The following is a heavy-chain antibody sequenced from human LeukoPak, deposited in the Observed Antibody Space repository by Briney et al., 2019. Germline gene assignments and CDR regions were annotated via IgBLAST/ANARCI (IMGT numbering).Heavy chain of an antibody. V-gene: IGHV4-59*01. D-gene: IGHD6-13*01. CDR1: GGSISSYY. Sequence: PSETLSLTCTVSGGSISSYYWSWLRQPPGQGLEWIGYIYYSGSTNYNPSLKSRVTISVDTSKNQFSLKLSSVTAADTAVYYCARVPAAAGTVFLDYWGQGTLVTVSS. CDR2: IYYSGST. CDR3: ARVPAAAGTVFLDY. J-gene: IGHJ4*02.